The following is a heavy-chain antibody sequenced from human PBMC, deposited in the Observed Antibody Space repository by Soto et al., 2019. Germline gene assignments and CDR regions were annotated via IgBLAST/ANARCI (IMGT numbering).Heavy chain of an antibody. CDR3: ASRPGLEQWLVLDY. CDR1: GYSFTTHW. Sequence: GESLKISCKGSGYSFTTHWISWVRQMPGKGLEWMGKIDPSDSYTNYSPSFHGHVTISADKSINTAYLQWSSLKASDTAMYYCASRPGLEQWLVLDYWGQGTLVTVSS. CDR2: IDPSDSYT. J-gene: IGHJ4*02. D-gene: IGHD6-19*01. V-gene: IGHV5-10-1*01.